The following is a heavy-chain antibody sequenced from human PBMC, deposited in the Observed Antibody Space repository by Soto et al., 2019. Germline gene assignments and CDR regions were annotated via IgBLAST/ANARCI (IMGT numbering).Heavy chain of an antibody. D-gene: IGHD1-26*01. V-gene: IGHV1-18*01. CDR3: ARDGRYSGSYGGYYFDY. J-gene: IGHJ4*02. CDR2: ISANTGNT. Sequence: QVQLVQSGAEVKKPGASVKVSCKAYGYTFTSYGINWVRQAPGQGLEWMGWISANTGNTNFAQKLQGRVTMTTDTSTSTAYMELRSLKSDDTAVYYCARDGRYSGSYGGYYFDYWGQGTLVTVSS. CDR1: GYTFTSYG.